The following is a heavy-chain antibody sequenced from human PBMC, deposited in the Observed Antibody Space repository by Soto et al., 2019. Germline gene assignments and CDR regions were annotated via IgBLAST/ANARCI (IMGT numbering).Heavy chain of an antibody. V-gene: IGHV3-33*01. CDR2: IWFDGSKK. CDR3: ARPTYSTTWDGVYFDY. J-gene: IGHJ4*02. CDR1: GFTFSSYG. D-gene: IGHD6-13*01. Sequence: QVQLVESGGGVVQPGRSLRLSCAASGFTFSSYGMHWVRQAPGKGLEWVAVIWFDGSKKYYADSVKGRFTISRDNSKNPLFLQMNSLRAEDTAVFYCARPTYSTTWDGVYFDYWGQGTLVTVSS.